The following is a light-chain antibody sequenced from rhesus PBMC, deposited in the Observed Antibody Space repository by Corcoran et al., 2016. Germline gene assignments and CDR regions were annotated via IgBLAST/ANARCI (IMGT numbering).Light chain of an antibody. V-gene: IGKV1-28*01. J-gene: IGKJ4*01. CDR2: ATS. CDR3: LQRNSYPLT. CDR1: QGISSY. Sequence: DIQMTQSPSSLSASVGDTVTITCRASQGISSYLNWFQQKPGKAPKLLIYATSNLESGVPSRFSGSGSGTDFTLTISSLQPGDFAAYYCLQRNSYPLTFGGETKVEIK.